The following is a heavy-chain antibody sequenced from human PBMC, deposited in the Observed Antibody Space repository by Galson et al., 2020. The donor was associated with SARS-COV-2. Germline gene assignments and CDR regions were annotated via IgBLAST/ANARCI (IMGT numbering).Heavy chain of an antibody. Sequence: METWGSLRLSCAASGFTVSGNYMNWVRQAPGTRLEWVSVIYCGGSTYYAASVKGRFTISRDNSKNTMYLQMNSLRAEDTAVYYCARAQYSFGTYCFFVLCGRGTLVTVSS. CDR3: ARAQYSFGTYCFFVL. D-gene: IGHD5-18*01. CDR2: IYCGGST. V-gene: IGHV3-53*01. CDR1: GFTVSGNY. J-gene: IGHJ2*01.